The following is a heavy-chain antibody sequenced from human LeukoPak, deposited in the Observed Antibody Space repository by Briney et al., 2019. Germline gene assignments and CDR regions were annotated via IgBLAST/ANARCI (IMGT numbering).Heavy chain of an antibody. J-gene: IGHJ4*02. CDR1: GGSISSSSYY. CDR3: ARDQYYYDSSGYYRIDY. CDR2: IHTSGST. Sequence: SETLSLTCTVSGGSISSSSYYWGWIRQPPGKGLEWIGRIHTSGSTNYNPSLKSRVTMSVDTSKNQFSLKLSSVTAADTAVYYCARDQYYYDSSGYYRIDYWGQGTLVTVSS. D-gene: IGHD3-22*01. V-gene: IGHV4-39*07.